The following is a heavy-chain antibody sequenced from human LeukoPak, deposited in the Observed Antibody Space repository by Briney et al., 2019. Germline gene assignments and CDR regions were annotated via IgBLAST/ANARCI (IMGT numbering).Heavy chain of an antibody. CDR2: IYYSGST. D-gene: IGHD4-17*01. CDR1: GGSISSSSYY. CDR3: AREPPTTVTTDSFDY. J-gene: IGHJ4*02. V-gene: IGHV4-39*07. Sequence: SETLSLTCTVSGGSISSSSYYWGWIRQPPGKGLEWTGSIYYSGSTYYNPSLKSRVTISVDTSKNQFSLKLTSVTAADTAVYYCAREPPTTVTTDSFDYWGRGTRVTVSS.